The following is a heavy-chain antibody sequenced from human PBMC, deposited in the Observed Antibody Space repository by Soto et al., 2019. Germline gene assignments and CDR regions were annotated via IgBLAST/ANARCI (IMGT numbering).Heavy chain of an antibody. CDR1: GGSISSSSYY. CDR2: IYYSGST. D-gene: IGHD3-10*01. CDR3: GGRGYYYGSGSGSEFDY. J-gene: IGHJ4*02. V-gene: IGHV4-39*01. Sequence: SETLSLTCTVSGGSISSSSYYWGWIRQPPGKGLEWIGSIYYSGSTYYNPSLKSRVTISVDTSKNQFSLKLSSVTAADTAVYYCGGRGYYYGSGSGSEFDYWGQGTLVTVSS.